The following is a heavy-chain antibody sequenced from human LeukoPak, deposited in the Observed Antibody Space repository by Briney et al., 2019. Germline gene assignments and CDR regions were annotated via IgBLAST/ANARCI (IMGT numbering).Heavy chain of an antibody. V-gene: IGHV4-38-2*02. CDR3: ARGLTGTLFWFDP. J-gene: IGHJ5*02. D-gene: IGHD1-7*01. CDR1: GYSISSGYY. CDR2: IYHSGST. Sequence: PSETLSLTCTVSGYSISSGYYWGWIRQPPGKGLEWIGSIYHSGSTYYNPSLKSRVTISVDTSKNQLSLKLSSVTAADTAVYYCARGLTGTLFWFDPWGQGALVTVSS.